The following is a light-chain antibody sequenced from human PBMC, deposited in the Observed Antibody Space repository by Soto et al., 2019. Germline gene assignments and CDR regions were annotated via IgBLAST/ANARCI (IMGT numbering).Light chain of an antibody. Sequence: QSVLTQPASVSGSPGQSVTISCTGTSSDVGGYIFVSWYQQHPGKVPKLIIYDVNKRPSGVPDRFYGSKYGNTASLTVSGLQAEDEGDYYCVSFAGGTYVFGTGTKVTVL. J-gene: IGLJ1*01. CDR1: SSDVGGYIF. V-gene: IGLV2-8*01. CDR3: VSFAGGTYV. CDR2: DVN.